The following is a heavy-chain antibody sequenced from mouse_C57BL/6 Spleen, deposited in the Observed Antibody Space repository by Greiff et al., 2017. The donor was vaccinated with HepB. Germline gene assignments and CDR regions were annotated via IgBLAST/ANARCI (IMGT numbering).Heavy chain of an antibody. CDR3: ARVGLSYGNYPLFDY. V-gene: IGHV1-80*01. Sequence: QVQLQQSGAELVKPGASVKISCKASGYAFSSYWMNWVKQRPGKGLEWIGQIYPGDGDTNYNGKFKGKATLTADKSSSTAYMQLSSLTSEDSAVYFCARVGLSYGNYPLFDYWGQGTTLTVSS. CDR2: IYPGDGDT. D-gene: IGHD2-1*01. CDR1: GYAFSSYW. J-gene: IGHJ2*01.